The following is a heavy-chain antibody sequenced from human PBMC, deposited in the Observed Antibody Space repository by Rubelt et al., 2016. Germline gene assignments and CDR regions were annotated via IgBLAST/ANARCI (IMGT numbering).Heavy chain of an antibody. D-gene: IGHD6-6*01. Sequence: QVQLVQSGAEVKKPGASVKVSCKASGYTFTSYDISWVRQAPGQGLEWMGWISKYSDNTNYAQNLQGRVTVTTDTSTRTAYMELRSRRSDETAGYYCARGGSLSGFDYWGQGTLVTVSS. CDR2: ISKYSDNT. V-gene: IGHV1-18*01. CDR1: GYTFTSYD. CDR3: ARGGSLSGFDY. J-gene: IGHJ4*02.